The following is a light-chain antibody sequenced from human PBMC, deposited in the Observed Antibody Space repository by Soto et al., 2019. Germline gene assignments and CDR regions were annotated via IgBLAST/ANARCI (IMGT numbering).Light chain of an antibody. J-gene: IGKJ5*01. CDR1: QSVDKF. CDR3: QQRKHWPPIT. V-gene: IGKV3-11*01. Sequence: DLTQSPATFSLSPGETATLSCRASQSVDKFLAWYQQRPGQPPRLLIFDSSNRATGVPVRFSGSGSGTVFTLTIGSLEPEDSAVYYCQQRKHWPPITFGQGTRLEI. CDR2: DSS.